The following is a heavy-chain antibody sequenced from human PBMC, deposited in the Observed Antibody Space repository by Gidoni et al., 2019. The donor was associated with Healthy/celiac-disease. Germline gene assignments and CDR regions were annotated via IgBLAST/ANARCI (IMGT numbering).Heavy chain of an antibody. V-gene: IGHV4-31*01. Sequence: QVQLQESGPGLVQPSQTLSLTCTVSGGSISSGGSYWSWIRQHPGKGLEWIGYIYYSGSTYYNPSLKSLVTISVDTSKNQFSLKLSSVTAADTAVYYCARGVGGQLVNSEGYYFDYWGQGTLVTVSS. J-gene: IGHJ4*02. CDR2: IYYSGST. CDR1: GGSISSGGSY. D-gene: IGHD6-13*01. CDR3: ARGVGGQLVNSEGYYFDY.